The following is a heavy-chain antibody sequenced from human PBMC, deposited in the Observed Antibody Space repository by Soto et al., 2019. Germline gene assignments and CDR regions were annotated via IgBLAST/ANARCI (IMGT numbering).Heavy chain of an antibody. CDR2: INHSGFT. J-gene: IGHJ4*02. Sequence: SETLSLTCAVSGGSLRGHYWSWIRQSPEKGLEWIGEINHSGFTNYNPTLKSRVTISRDASKNQFSLRLSSMTAADSAVYFCARAAVKLGATLFDSWGQGTLVTVS. CDR3: ARAAVKLGATLFDS. CDR1: GGSLRGHY. D-gene: IGHD1-26*01. V-gene: IGHV4-34*01.